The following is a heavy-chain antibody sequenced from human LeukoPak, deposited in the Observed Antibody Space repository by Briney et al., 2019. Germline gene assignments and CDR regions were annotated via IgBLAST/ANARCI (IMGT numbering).Heavy chain of an antibody. CDR3: ARASRYCSSTSCYVGAFDI. Sequence: ASVNVSCKASGGTFSSYAISWVRQAPGQGLEWMGGIIPIFGTANYAQKFQGRVTITADESTSTAYMELSSLRSEDTAVYYCARASRYCSSTSCYVGAFDIWGQGTMVTVSS. CDR1: GGTFSSYA. D-gene: IGHD2-2*01. CDR2: IIPIFGTA. V-gene: IGHV1-69*13. J-gene: IGHJ3*02.